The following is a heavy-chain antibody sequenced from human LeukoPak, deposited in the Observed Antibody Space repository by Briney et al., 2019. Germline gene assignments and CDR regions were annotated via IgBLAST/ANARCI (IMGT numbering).Heavy chain of an antibody. CDR3: AKDMVRGVIISDYYYGMDV. J-gene: IGHJ6*02. CDR2: ISGSGGRT. V-gene: IGHV3-23*01. CDR1: GFTFSSYA. D-gene: IGHD3-10*01. Sequence: GGSLRLSCAASGFTFSSYAMSWVRQAPGKGLEWVSAISGSGGRTYYADSVKGRFTISRDNSKNTLYLQMNSLRAEDTAVYYCAKDMVRGVIISDYYYGMDVWGQGTTVTVSS.